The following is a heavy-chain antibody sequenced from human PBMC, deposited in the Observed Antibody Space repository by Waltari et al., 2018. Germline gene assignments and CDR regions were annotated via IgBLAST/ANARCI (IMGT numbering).Heavy chain of an antibody. J-gene: IGHJ4*02. D-gene: IGHD3-10*01. Sequence: QVQLVESGGGVVQPGRSLRLSCAASGFTFSSYGMHWVRQAPGKGLEWVAVIWYDGRNKYYADSVKGRFTISRDNSKNTLYLQMNSLRAEDTAVYYCARDRVVRGVIILGYWGQGTLVTVSS. CDR2: IWYDGRNK. V-gene: IGHV3-33*01. CDR3: ARDRVVRGVIILGY. CDR1: GFTFSSYG.